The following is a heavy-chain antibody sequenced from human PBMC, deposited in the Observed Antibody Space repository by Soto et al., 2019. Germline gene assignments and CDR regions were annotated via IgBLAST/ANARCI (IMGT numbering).Heavy chain of an antibody. D-gene: IGHD1-26*01. J-gene: IGHJ6*02. CDR1: GGTFSSHA. Sequence: SVKVSCKASGGTFSSHAINWVRQAPGQGLEWMGGIIPIFGTTIYAQKFQGRVTTTADESTSTAYMELSSLRSEDTAVYYCARARRGQVGAGTYYYYGMDVWGQGTTVTVSS. CDR3: ARARRGQVGAGTYYYYGMDV. V-gene: IGHV1-69*13. CDR2: IIPIFGTT.